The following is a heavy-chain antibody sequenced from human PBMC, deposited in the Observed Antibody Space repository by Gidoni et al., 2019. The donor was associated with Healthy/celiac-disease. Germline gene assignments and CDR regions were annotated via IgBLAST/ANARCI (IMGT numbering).Heavy chain of an antibody. CDR3: ARDERTMITFGGVTEFDY. CDR2: INPNSGGT. J-gene: IGHJ4*02. Sequence: QVQLVQSGAEVKKPGASVKVSCKASGYTFTGYYMHWVRQAPGPGLEWMGWINPNSGGTNYAQKFQGRVTMTRDTSISTAYMELSRLRSDDTAVYYCARDERTMITFGGVTEFDYWGQGTLVTVSS. V-gene: IGHV1-2*02. D-gene: IGHD3-16*01. CDR1: GYTFTGYY.